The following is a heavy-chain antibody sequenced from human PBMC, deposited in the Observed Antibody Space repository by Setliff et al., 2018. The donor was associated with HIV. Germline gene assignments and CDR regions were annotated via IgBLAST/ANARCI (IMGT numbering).Heavy chain of an antibody. CDR1: KYAFTTYF. CDR3: ATVKQQLAPFDY. Sequence: ASVKVSCKASKYAFTTYFLHWVRQAPGQGPEWMGIINPSGGTTEYAQKFQGRVTVTRDTSTSTVYMELRSLTSDDPAVYYCATVKQQLAPFDYWGQGTLVTVS. CDR2: INPSGGTT. D-gene: IGHD6-13*01. V-gene: IGHV1-46*01. J-gene: IGHJ4*02.